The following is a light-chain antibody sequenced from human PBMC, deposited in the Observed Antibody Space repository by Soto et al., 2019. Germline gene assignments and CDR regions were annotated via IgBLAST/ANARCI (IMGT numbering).Light chain of an antibody. CDR3: QTYNSYSRT. CDR1: QSISDW. V-gene: IGKV1-5*03. J-gene: IGKJ1*01. CDR2: KAS. Sequence: DIQMTQSPSTLSASVGDRVTITCRASQSISDWLAWYQQKPGKAPKLLIYKASSLESGVPSRFSGSGSGTDFTLTISSLQPDDFATYYCQTYNSYSRTFGQGTKVEV.